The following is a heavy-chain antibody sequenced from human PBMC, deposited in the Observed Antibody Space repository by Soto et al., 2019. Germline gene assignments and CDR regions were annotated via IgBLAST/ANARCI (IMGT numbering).Heavy chain of an antibody. V-gene: IGHV4-39*01. CDR2: IYYSGST. D-gene: IGHD3-3*01. CDR1: GGSSSSSSYY. CDR3: ARQGDYDXWSGYYRRAYYYYGMDV. Sequence: PSETLSRTCIVSGGSSSSSSYYWGWIRQPPGKGLEWIGSIYYSGSTYYNPSLKSRVTISVDTSKNQFSLKLSSVTAADTAVYYCARQGDYDXWSGYYRRAYYYYGMDVWGRGTTFPVS. J-gene: IGHJ6*02.